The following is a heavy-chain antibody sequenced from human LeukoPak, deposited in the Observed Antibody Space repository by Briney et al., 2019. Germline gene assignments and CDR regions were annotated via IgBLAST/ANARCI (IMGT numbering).Heavy chain of an antibody. J-gene: IGHJ6*03. CDR1: GGTFSSNA. Sequence: SSVKLSCKASGGTFSSNAISWVRQAPGQGLEWMGGILPIFGTANYAQKFQGRLTITTDESTSTAYMELSSLRSEDTAVYYCARDDSWSSSDYYYMDVWGKGNTVTVSS. V-gene: IGHV1-69*05. D-gene: IGHD6-6*01. CDR3: ARDDSWSSSDYYYMDV. CDR2: ILPIFGTA.